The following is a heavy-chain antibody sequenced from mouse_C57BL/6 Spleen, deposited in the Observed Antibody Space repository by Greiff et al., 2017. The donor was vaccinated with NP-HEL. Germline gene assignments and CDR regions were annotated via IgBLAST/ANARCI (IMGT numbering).Heavy chain of an antibody. CDR3: ARSGITTVVGGDWFDY. J-gene: IGHJ2*01. D-gene: IGHD1-1*01. V-gene: IGHV7-3*01. CDR2: IRNKANGYTT. Sequence: EVKLMESGGGLVQPGGSLSLSCAASGFTFTDYYMSWVRQPPGKALEWLGFIRNKANGYTTEYSASVKGRFTISRDNSQSILYPQMNALRAEDSATYYCARSGITTVVGGDWFDYWGQGTTLTVSS. CDR1: GFTFTDYY.